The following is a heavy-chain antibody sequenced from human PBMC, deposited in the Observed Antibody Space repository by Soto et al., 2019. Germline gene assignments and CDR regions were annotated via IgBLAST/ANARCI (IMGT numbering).Heavy chain of an antibody. D-gene: IGHD3-3*01. CDR3: ASHYDMWSGYLSPVYY. CDR1: GYTFSDYY. V-gene: IGHV3-11*01. CDR2: IDTSGTKI. Sequence: QVQLVESGGDLVKPGGSLRLSCAASGYTFSDYYMSWIRQAPGKGLEWISYIDTSGTKIYYADSVKGRFTMTRDNAKNSLYLEMNSLRGADTAVYYCASHYDMWSGYLSPVYYWGQGTLVTVSS. J-gene: IGHJ4*02.